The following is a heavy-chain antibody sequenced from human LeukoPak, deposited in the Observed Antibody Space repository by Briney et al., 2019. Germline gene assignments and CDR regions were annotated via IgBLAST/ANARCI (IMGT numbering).Heavy chain of an antibody. CDR1: GGSISSYY. CDR2: IYYSGST. CDR3: ASATRAIFGVSEYFQH. D-gene: IGHD3-3*01. J-gene: IGHJ1*01. V-gene: IGHV4-59*01. Sequence: SETLSLTCTVSGGSISSYYWSWIRQPSGKGLEWIGYIYYSGSTNYNPSLKSRVTISVDTSKNQFSLKLSSVTAADTAVYYCASATRAIFGVSEYFQHWGQGTLVTVSS.